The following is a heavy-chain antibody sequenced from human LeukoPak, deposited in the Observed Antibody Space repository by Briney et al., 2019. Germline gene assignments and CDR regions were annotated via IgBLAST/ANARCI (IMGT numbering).Heavy chain of an antibody. CDR2: ISAYNGNT. Sequence: GASVTVSCKASGYTFTSYGISWVRQAPGQGLEWMGWISAYNGNTNYAQKLQGRVTMTTDTSTSTAYMELRSLRSDDTAVYYCARGIPVYGSSWSYYFDYWGQGTLVTVSS. CDR3: ARGIPVYGSSWSYYFDY. V-gene: IGHV1-18*01. J-gene: IGHJ4*02. D-gene: IGHD6-13*01. CDR1: GYTFTSYG.